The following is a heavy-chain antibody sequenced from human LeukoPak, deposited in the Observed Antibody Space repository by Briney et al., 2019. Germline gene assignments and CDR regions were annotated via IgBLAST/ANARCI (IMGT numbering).Heavy chain of an antibody. J-gene: IGHJ4*02. CDR1: GFTFITYG. CDR3: ARAMRSGYDY. CDR2: IISSSDAI. Sequence: GSLRLSCAASGFTFITYGMNWVRQAPGKGLEWVSYIISSSDAIYYADSVKGRFTISRDNARNSLYLQMNSLRDEDTAVYYCARAMRSGYDYWGQGTLVTVSS. D-gene: IGHD5-12*01. V-gene: IGHV3-48*02.